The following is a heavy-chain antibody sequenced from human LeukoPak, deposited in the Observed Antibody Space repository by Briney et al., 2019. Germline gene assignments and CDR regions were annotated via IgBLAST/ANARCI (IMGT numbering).Heavy chain of an antibody. CDR2: ISYDGSNK. Sequence: PGGSLRLSCAASGFTFSSYAMHWVRQAPGKGLEWVAVISYDGSNKYYADSVKGRFTISRDNSKNTLYLQMNSLRAEDTAVYYRARDQEDTAMVIGGNYFDYWGQGTLVTVSS. CDR1: GFTFSSYA. CDR3: ARDQEDTAMVIGGNYFDY. V-gene: IGHV3-30*04. J-gene: IGHJ4*02. D-gene: IGHD5-18*01.